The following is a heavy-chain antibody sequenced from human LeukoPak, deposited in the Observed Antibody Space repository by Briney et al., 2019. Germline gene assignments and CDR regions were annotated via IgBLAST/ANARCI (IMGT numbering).Heavy chain of an antibody. J-gene: IGHJ5*02. CDR3: ASGSGAAKDNWFDP. V-gene: IGHV4-39*01. CDR1: GGSISSSSYY. Sequence: SETLSLTCTVSGGSISSSSYYWGWIRQPPGKGLEGIGSIYYSGNTYYNPSLKSRVTISVDTSKNQFSLKLSSVTAADTAVYYCASGSGAAKDNWFDPWGQGTLVTVSS. D-gene: IGHD3-10*01. CDR2: IYYSGNT.